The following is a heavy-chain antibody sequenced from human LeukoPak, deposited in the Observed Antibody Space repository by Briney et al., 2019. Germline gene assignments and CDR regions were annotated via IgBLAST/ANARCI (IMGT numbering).Heavy chain of an antibody. D-gene: IGHD6-6*01. V-gene: IGHV4-34*01. J-gene: IGHJ6*03. Sequence: SETLSLTCAVYGGSFSGYYWSWIRQPPGKGLEWIGEINHSGSTNYNPSLKSRVTMSVDTSKNQFSLKLSSVTAADTAVYYCARARPKTTSGVYYYYYMDVWGKGTTVTISS. CDR3: ARARPKTTSGVYYYYYMDV. CDR2: INHSGST. CDR1: GGSFSGYY.